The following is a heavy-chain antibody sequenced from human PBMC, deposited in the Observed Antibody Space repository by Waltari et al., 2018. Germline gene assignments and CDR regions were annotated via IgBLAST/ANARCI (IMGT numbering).Heavy chain of an antibody. V-gene: IGHV3-74*01. CDR1: GFTFSSHW. CDR3: ARGISTSW. J-gene: IGHJ4*02. CDR2: ISSDGSAT. Sequence: EVQLVESGGGLVQPGGSLRLPCAASGFTFSSHWMHWVRQGPGKGLVWVSRISSDGSATNYADSVKGRFTISRDNAKNTLYLQMNSLRVDDSAVYYCARGISTSWWGQGTLVTVSS.